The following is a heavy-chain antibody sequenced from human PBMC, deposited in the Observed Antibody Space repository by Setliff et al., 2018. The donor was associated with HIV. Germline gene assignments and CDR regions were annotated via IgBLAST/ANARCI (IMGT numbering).Heavy chain of an antibody. J-gene: IGHJ3*01. D-gene: IGHD1-1*01. Sequence: PGGSLRLSCAASGFTFRLYGMHWVRQAPGKGLEWLSYITGSSTTYYAESVKGRFTISRDNARNSLYLQVNSLRVEDTAVYFCARDHVVNGFDVWGQGTMATVSS. V-gene: IGHV3-48*01. CDR1: GFTFRLYG. CDR2: ITGSSTT. CDR3: ARDHVVNGFDV.